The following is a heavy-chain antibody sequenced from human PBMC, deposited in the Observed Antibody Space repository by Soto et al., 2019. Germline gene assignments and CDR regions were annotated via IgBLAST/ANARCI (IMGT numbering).Heavy chain of an antibody. CDR2: ILFHGRSQ. D-gene: IGHD6-6*01. V-gene: IGHV3-33*05. Sequence: GGSLRLSCASSGFTFSNYGMHWVRQAPGKGLGWVGVILFHGRSQNYADSVKGRFTISRDNAKNTLFLQMNSLRAEDTAVYFCARDLPEYSRSSAAFDIWGQGTMVTVSS. CDR1: GFTFSNYG. J-gene: IGHJ3*02. CDR3: ARDLPEYSRSSAAFDI.